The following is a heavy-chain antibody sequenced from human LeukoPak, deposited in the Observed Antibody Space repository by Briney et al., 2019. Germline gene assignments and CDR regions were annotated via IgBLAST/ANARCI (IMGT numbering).Heavy chain of an antibody. CDR2: ISAYNGHT. CDR1: GYTFTSYG. Sequence: GASVKDSCKASGYTFTSYGISWVRQPPGQGLEWMGWISAYNGHTNYAQKFQGRVTLTTDTSTRTAYMELRSLRSDDTAVYYCARVLAGHPGYWGQGTLVTVSS. D-gene: IGHD6-19*01. J-gene: IGHJ4*02. V-gene: IGHV1-18*01. CDR3: ARVLAGHPGY.